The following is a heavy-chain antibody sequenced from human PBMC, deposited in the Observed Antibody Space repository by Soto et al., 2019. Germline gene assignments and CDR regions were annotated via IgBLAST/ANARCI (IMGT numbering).Heavy chain of an antibody. CDR3: ANGDSSGFEYFQS. J-gene: IGHJ1*01. CDR1: GFTFSSHG. Sequence: GGSLRLSCTASGFTFSSHGMHWVRQAPGKGLEWVAVVPFDGTNKNYADSVRGRFTISRDNSKNTLYLQMSSLRAEDTAVYYCANGDSSGFEYFQSWGQGTLVTVSS. V-gene: IGHV3-30*18. CDR2: VPFDGTNK. D-gene: IGHD3-22*01.